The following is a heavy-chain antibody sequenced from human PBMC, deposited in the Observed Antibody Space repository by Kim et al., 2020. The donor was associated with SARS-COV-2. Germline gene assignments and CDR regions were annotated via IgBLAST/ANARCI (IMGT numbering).Heavy chain of an antibody. J-gene: IGHJ3*01. V-gene: IGHV3-30*14. CDR2: LSHDGNNN. CDR3: ARGGNWGLGYSDSFDV. CDR1: GFTLSHYV. D-gene: IGHD7-27*01. Sequence: GGSLRLSCVVSGFTLSHYVMHWVRQAPGKGPDWVAVLSHDGNNNYYADSVRGRFTISRDISNHTVFLQMNSLRPEDTAIYYCARGGNWGLGYSDSFDVWGQGTVVAVSS.